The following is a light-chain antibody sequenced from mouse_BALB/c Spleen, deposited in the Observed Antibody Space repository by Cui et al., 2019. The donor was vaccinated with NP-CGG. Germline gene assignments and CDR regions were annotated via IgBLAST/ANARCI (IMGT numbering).Light chain of an antibody. V-gene: IGLV1*01. CDR2: GTS. J-gene: IGLJ1*01. Sequence: QAVVIKESALTISPGETVTLSCLSSTGADTTNNLANWVKGKPDHLFNGLIGGTSNRAPGVPARFSGSLIGDKAALTIRGAQTEDEAIYFCALWYSNHWVFGGGTKLTVL. CDR1: TGADTTNNL. CDR3: ALWYSNHWV.